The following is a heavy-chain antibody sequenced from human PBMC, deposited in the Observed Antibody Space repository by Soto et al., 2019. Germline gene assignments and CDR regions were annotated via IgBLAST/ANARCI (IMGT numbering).Heavy chain of an antibody. CDR3: AKEFGWELQLSHPYYNSCLDV. Sequence: QVQLVESGGGVVQPGRSLRLSCAASGFTFRSYGMHWVRQAPGKGLEWVALMSFDGSNKYYADSVRGRFTISSDNSKSTLYLQMDILRHEDTAVYYCAKEFGWELQLSHPYYNSCLDVWGQGTTVTVSS. D-gene: IGHD1-1*01. J-gene: IGHJ6*02. CDR1: GFTFRSYG. V-gene: IGHV3-30*18. CDR2: MSFDGSNK.